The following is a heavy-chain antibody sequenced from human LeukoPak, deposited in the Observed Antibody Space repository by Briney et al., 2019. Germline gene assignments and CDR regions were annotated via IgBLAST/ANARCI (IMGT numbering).Heavy chain of an antibody. V-gene: IGHV3-48*03. CDR3: AELGTTMIGGV. Sequence: QPGGSLRLSCAASGFTFSSYEMNWVRQAPGKGLEWASYISSSGSTIYYADSVKGRFTISRDNAKNSLYLQMNSLRAEDTAVYYCAELGTTMIGGVWGKGTTVTISS. CDR2: ISSSGSTI. D-gene: IGHD3-10*02. J-gene: IGHJ6*04. CDR1: GFTFSSYE.